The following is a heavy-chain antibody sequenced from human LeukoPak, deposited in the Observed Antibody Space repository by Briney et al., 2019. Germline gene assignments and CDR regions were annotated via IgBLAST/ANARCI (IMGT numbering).Heavy chain of an antibody. CDR2: IKQDGSEK. CDR3: ARVNYDSSGYYLFDY. Sequence: PGGSLRLSCAASGVTFSSYWMSWVRQAPGKGLGCVANIKQDGSEKYYVDSVKGRFTISRDNAKNSLYLQMNSLRAEDTAVYYCARVNYDSSGYYLFDYWGQGTLVTV. D-gene: IGHD3-22*01. V-gene: IGHV3-7*01. CDR1: GVTFSSYW. J-gene: IGHJ4*02.